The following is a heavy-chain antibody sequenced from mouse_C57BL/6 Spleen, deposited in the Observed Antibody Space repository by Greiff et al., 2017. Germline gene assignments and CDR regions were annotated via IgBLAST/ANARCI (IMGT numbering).Heavy chain of an antibody. J-gene: IGHJ4*01. V-gene: IGHV5-17*01. D-gene: IGHD2-2*01. CDR1: GFTFSDYG. CDR3: AWEGVTTYHAMDY. CDR2: ISSGSSTI. Sequence: EVQRVESGGGLVKPGGSLKLSCAASGFTFSDYGMHWVRQAPEKGLEWVGYISSGSSTIYYADTVKGRFTISRDNAKNTLFLQMTSLRSEDTAMYYCAWEGVTTYHAMDYWGQGTSVTVSS.